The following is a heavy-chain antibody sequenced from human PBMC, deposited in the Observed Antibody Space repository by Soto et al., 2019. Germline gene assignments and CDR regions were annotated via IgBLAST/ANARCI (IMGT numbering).Heavy chain of an antibody. CDR1: GGTFSSYA. CDR3: ATGGGFRKWGHTSPFSYGMDV. D-gene: IGHD1-26*01. V-gene: IGHV1-69*06. J-gene: IGHJ6*02. CDR2: IIPIFGTA. Sequence: GASVKVSCKASGGTFSSYAISWVRQAPGQGLEWMGGIIPIFGTANYAQKFKGRVAMTEDTSTDTAYMELSSLRSEDTAMYYCATGGGFRKWGHTSPFSYGMDVWGQGTEVTVSS.